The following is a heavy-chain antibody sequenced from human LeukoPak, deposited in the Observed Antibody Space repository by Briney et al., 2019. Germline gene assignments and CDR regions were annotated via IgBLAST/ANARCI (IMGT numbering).Heavy chain of an antibody. V-gene: IGHV3-30*03. CDR1: GFTFSSYG. Sequence: GGSLRLSCAASGFTFSSYGMHWVRQAPGKGLEWVAVISYDGSNKYYADSVKGGFTISRDNSKNTLYLQMNSLRAEDTAVYYCARDSLGEHFQHWGQGTLVTVSS. CDR2: ISYDGSNK. D-gene: IGHD6-6*01. CDR3: ARDSLGEHFQH. J-gene: IGHJ1*01.